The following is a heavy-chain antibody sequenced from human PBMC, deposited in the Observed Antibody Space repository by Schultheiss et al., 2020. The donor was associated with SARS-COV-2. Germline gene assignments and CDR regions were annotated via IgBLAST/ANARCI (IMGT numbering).Heavy chain of an antibody. D-gene: IGHD3-16*01. V-gene: IGHV1-18*01. CDR1: GYTFTSYG. CDR3: ARARQSGDFIWGVSSLGY. CDR2: ISAYNGNT. Sequence: ASVKVSCKASGYTFTSYGISWVRQAPGQGLEWMGWISAYNGNTNYAQKFQGRVTMTRDTSISTAYMELSSLRSEDTAVYYCARARQSGDFIWGVSSLGYWGQGTLVTVSS. J-gene: IGHJ4*02.